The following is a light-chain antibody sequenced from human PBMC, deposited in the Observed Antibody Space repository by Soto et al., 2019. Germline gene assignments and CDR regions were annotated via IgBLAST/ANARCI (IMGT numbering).Light chain of an antibody. V-gene: IGLV3-21*02. CDR2: DDS. CDR3: QVWDSSSDHVV. CDR1: NIGSKT. Sequence: SSVLSQPPSVSVAPGQTARITCGGNNIGSKTVHWYQKKPGQAPVLVVYDDSDRPSGNPERFSGSKSGNTATLTISRVEAGDEADYYSQVWDSSSDHVVFGGGTKLTVL. J-gene: IGLJ2*01.